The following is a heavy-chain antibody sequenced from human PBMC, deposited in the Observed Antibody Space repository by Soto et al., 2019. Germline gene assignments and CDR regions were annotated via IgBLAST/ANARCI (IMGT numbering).Heavy chain of an antibody. V-gene: IGHV4-34*01. D-gene: IGHD6-13*01. J-gene: IGHJ5*02. CDR1: GGSFSGYY. CDR2: INHSGST. CDR3: ARGDGRSSSRHPPRWFDL. Sequence: PSETLSLTCAVYGGSFSGYYWSWIRQPPGKGLEWIGEINHSGSTNYNPSLKSRVTISVDTSKNQFSLKLSSVTAADTAVYYCARGDGRSSSRHPPRWFDLWGQGTLVTV.